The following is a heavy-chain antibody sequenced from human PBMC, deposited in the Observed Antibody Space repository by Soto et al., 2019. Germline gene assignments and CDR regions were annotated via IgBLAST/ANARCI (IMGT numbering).Heavy chain of an antibody. J-gene: IGHJ5*02. Sequence: QVQLVESGGGVVQPGSSLRLSCAASGFTFSRHGMHWVRQAPGKGLEWVALISNDGSTEFHADSVKGRFTISRDNSNNTLFLHMNSLRSEDTAMYYCARDLSSAWYGRFTPWGQGTLVTVSS. V-gene: IGHV3-30*03. CDR3: ARDLSSAWYGRFTP. CDR2: ISNDGSTE. D-gene: IGHD6-19*01. CDR1: GFTFSRHG.